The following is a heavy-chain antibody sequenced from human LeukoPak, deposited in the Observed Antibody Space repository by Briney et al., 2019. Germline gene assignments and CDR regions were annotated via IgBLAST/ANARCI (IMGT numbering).Heavy chain of an antibody. CDR1: GFTLSTYE. J-gene: IGHJ6*02. V-gene: IGHV3-48*03. CDR3: ATLSDRNFYYSYGLDV. D-gene: IGHD1-14*01. Sequence: GGSLRLSCAASGFTLSTYEMNWVRQAPGKGLEWVAYVGRYGVTTYYADSVKGRFTISGDNAKNSLNLQMNSLRAEDTAVYYCATLSDRNFYYSYGLDVWGQGTTVTVSS. CDR2: VGRYGVTT.